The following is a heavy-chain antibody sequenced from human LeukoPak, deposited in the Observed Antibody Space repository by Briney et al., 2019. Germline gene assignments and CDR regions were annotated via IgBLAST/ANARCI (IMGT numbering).Heavy chain of an antibody. Sequence: SETLSLTCAVYGGSFSGYYWSWIRQPPGKGLEWIGEINHSGSTNYNPSLKSRVTISVDTSKNQFSLELSSVTAADTAVYYCARDYYDSSRAFDIWGQGTMVTVSS. J-gene: IGHJ3*02. CDR1: GGSFSGYY. CDR3: ARDYYDSSRAFDI. CDR2: INHSGST. V-gene: IGHV4-34*01. D-gene: IGHD3-22*01.